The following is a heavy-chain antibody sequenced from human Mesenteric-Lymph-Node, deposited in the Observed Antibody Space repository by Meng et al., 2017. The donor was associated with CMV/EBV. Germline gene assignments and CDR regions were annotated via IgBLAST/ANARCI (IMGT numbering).Heavy chain of an antibody. J-gene: IGHJ4*02. D-gene: IGHD1-1*01. CDR1: GFRFSSYG. Sequence: ESLRISCVVSGFRFSSYGLSWVRQSPGRGLEWVELLSAGGGSTNYTDPVRGRFTIPRDNSKNTLYLQMSSLGDDDTGLYYCSKWKTATRNYLDYWGQGTLVTVSS. CDR3: SKWKTATRNYLDY. V-gene: IGHV3-23*01. CDR2: LSAGGGST.